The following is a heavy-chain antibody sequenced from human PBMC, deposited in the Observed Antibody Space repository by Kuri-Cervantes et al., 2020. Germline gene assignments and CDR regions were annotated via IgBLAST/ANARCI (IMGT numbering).Heavy chain of an antibody. V-gene: IGHV3-23*01. J-gene: IGHJ5*02. CDR2: ISGSGGNT. D-gene: IGHD3-10*01. CDR1: GFIFINYA. CDR3: ARRGSGTGFDP. Sequence: GGSLRLSCAASGFIFINYAMTWVRQTEKGLEWVSGISGSGGNTYYADSVKGRFTISRDNSKNTLYLQMNSLRAEDTAVYYCARRGSGTGFDPWGQGTLVTVSS.